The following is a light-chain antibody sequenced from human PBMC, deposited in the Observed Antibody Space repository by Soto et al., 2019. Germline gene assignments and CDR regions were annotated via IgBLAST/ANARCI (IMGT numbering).Light chain of an antibody. V-gene: IGKV1-12*01. Sequence: DIQMPQSPSSVSASVGDRVTITCRASQDISTYLAWYQQKPGKAPRLLIFAASSLQSGVPFRFSGSGSGTDFTLTISSLQPEDFAIYYCQQSNIFPLTFGGGTKVDI. CDR2: AAS. CDR1: QDISTY. CDR3: QQSNIFPLT. J-gene: IGKJ4*01.